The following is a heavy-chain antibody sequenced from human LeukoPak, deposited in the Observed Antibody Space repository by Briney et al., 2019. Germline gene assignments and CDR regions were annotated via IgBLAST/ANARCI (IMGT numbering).Heavy chain of an antibody. CDR3: ARARGYSSSWTGYYFDY. J-gene: IGHJ4*02. Sequence: GGSLRLSCAASGFTFSSYWMHWGRQAPGKGLVWVSRINSDGSITNYADSVKGRFTISRDNSKNTLYLQMGSLRAEDMAVYYCARARGYSSSWTGYYFDYWGRGTLVTVSS. CDR2: INSDGSIT. D-gene: IGHD6-13*01. CDR1: GFTFSSYW. V-gene: IGHV3-74*01.